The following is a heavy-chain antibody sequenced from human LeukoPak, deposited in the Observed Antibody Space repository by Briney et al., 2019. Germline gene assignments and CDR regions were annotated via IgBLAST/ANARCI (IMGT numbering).Heavy chain of an antibody. D-gene: IGHD5-18*01. V-gene: IGHV3-23*01. CDR2: LSGSGDST. J-gene: IGHJ4*02. Sequence: GGSLRLSCVFSGFTFSSYAMSWVRQAPGKGLEWVSSLSGSGDSTYYADSVKGRFTTSRDNSKNTLYLQMNSLRVEDTAVYYCAKDPHTGYSFAYWGQGTLVTVSS. CDR1: GFTFSSYA. CDR3: AKDPHTGYSFAY.